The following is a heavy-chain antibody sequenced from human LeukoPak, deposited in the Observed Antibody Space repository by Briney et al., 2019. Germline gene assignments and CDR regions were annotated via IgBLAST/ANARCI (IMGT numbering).Heavy chain of an antibody. J-gene: IGHJ6*02. CDR2: ISGSGGRT. Sequence: GGSLRLSCAASGFSFSYYAMSWVRQAPGKGLEWVSSISGSGGRTYFADSVKGRFTIFRDNANNTLYLQMNSLRTEDTGVFYCAKSGSSASHFYYCNMDVWGQKTKVSVSS. V-gene: IGHV3-23*01. CDR3: AKSGSSASHFYYCNMDV. D-gene: IGHD6-6*01. CDR1: GFSFSYYA.